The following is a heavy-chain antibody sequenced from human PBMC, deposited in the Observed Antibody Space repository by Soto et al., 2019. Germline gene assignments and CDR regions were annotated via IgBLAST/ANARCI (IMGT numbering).Heavy chain of an antibody. CDR3: ARAYLTAPTPPYNWFDR. Sequence: QVQLLQWGTGALKPSETLSLTCTVHGGSLGGYYWNWIRQSPGKALEWIGEVSHVDSTNYNPSLKGRATISLDPPTNQFSPKLTSMTAADTAVYYCARAYLTAPTPPYNWFDRWGQGTLVTVSS. CDR1: GGSLGGYY. D-gene: IGHD1-7*01. J-gene: IGHJ5*02. CDR2: VSHVDST. V-gene: IGHV4-34*01.